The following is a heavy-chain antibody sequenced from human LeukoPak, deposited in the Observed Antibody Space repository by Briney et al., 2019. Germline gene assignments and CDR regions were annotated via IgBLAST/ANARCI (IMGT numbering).Heavy chain of an antibody. V-gene: IGHV3-73*01. D-gene: IGHD4-17*01. CDR3: TRSATVTTNWFDP. J-gene: IGHJ5*02. Sequence: GGSLRLSCAASGFTFSGSAMHWVRQASGKGLEWVGRIRSKANSYATAYAASVKGRFTISRDDSKNTAYLQTNSLKTEDTAVYYCTRSATVTTNWFDPWGQGTLVTVSS. CDR2: IRSKANSYAT. CDR1: GFTFSGSA.